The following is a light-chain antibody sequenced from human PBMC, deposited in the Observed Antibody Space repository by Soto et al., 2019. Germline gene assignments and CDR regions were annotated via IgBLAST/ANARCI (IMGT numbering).Light chain of an antibody. CDR2: GNS. V-gene: IGLV1-40*01. Sequence: QSVLTQPPSVSGAPGQRVTISCTGSSSNIGAGYDVHWYQQLPGTAPKLLIYGNSKRASGVPDRSSVSKSGTSASLAITGLQAENEADYYGQSYDSSLSGSRVFGGGTKLTVL. J-gene: IGLJ3*02. CDR3: QSYDSSLSGSRV. CDR1: SSNIGAGYD.